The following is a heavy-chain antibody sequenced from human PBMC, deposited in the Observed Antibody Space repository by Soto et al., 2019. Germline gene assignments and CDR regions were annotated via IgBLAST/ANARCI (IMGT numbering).Heavy chain of an antibody. V-gene: IGHV4-34*01. CDR2: INHSGST. Sequence: GKGLEWIGEINHSGSTNYNPSLKSRVTISVDTSKNQFSLKLSSVTAADTAVYYCARAPAHCGGDCSSYFASWGQGTLVT. J-gene: IGHJ4*02. CDR3: ARAPAHCGGDCSSYFAS. D-gene: IGHD2-21*02.